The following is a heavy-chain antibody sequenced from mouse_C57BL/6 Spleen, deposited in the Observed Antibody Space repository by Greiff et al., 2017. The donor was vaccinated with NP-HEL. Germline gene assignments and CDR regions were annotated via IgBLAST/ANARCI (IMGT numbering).Heavy chain of an antibody. CDR2: IDPENGDT. Sequence: EVQLQQSGAELVRPGASVKLSCTASGFNIKDDYMHWVKQRPEQGLEWIGWIDPENGDTEYASKFQGKATITADTSSNTAYLQLSSLTSEDTAVYYCTTGTMTDYWGQGTTLTVSS. J-gene: IGHJ2*01. CDR1: GFNIKDDY. CDR3: TTGTMTDY. V-gene: IGHV14-4*01. D-gene: IGHD2-4*01.